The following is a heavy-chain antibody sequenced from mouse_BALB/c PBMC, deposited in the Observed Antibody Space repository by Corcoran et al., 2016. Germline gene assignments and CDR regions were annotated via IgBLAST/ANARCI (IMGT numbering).Heavy chain of an antibody. J-gene: IGHJ1*01. CDR2: INSDGSAI. Sequence: EVQLLETGGGLVQPGGSRGLSCEGSGFTFSGFWMSWVRQTPAKTLEWIGDINSDGSAINYAPSIKDRFTIFRDNDKSTLYLQMSNVRSEDTATYFCMRYGNYWYFDVWGAGTTVTVSS. CDR1: GFTFSGFW. V-gene: IGHV11-2*02. D-gene: IGHD2-1*01. CDR3: MRYGNYWYFDV.